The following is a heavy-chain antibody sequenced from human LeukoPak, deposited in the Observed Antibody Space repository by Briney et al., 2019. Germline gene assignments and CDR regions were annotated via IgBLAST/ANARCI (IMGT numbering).Heavy chain of an antibody. V-gene: IGHV4-39*07. CDR3: ARSRYSSSWYGKGHWFDP. J-gene: IGHJ5*02. CDR2: IYYSGST. Sequence: PSETLSLTCTVSGGSISSSSYYWGWIRQPPGKGLEWIGSIYYSGSTYYNPSLKSRVTISVDTSKNQFSLKLSSVTAADTAVYYCARSRYSSSWYGKGHWFDPWGQGTLVTVSS. CDR1: GGSISSSSYY. D-gene: IGHD6-13*01.